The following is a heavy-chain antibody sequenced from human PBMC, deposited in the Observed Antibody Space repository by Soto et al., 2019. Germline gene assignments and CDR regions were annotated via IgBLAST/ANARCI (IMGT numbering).Heavy chain of an antibody. J-gene: IGHJ4*02. CDR1: GFTFSTYT. D-gene: IGHD4-17*01. CDR3: ATRDDAVTLHY. CDR2: ISSSSSYI. V-gene: IGHV3-21*01. Sequence: EVQLVESGGGLVKPGGSLRLSCAASGFTFSTYTMNWVRQAPGKGLEWVSSISSSSSYIYYADSVKGRFTISRDNAKNSLSLQMYSLRAEDTAVYYCATRDDAVTLHYWCQGTLVTVSS.